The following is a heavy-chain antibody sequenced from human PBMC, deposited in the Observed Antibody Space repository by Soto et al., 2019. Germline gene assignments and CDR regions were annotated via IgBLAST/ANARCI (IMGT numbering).Heavy chain of an antibody. CDR2: IYYSGNT. CDR3: ASSSLYGMEV. Sequence: SETLSLTCSVSGGSISSGYYYWSWIRQPPGKGLEWIGNIYYSGNTYYNPSLKSRLIISIDTSKNQFSLKAGSVTAAETAVHYCASSSLYGMEVWGQGTTVTVS. V-gene: IGHV4-30-4*01. CDR1: GGSISSGYYY. J-gene: IGHJ6*02.